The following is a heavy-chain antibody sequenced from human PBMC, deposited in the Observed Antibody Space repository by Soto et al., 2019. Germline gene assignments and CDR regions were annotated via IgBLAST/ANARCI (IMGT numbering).Heavy chain of an antibody. CDR2: IYYSGST. Sequence: QVQLQESGPGLVKPSETLSLTCTVSGGSISSYYWSWIRQPPGKGLEWIGYIYYSGSTNYNPSLKSRVTISVDTSKNQFSLKLSSVTAADTAVYYCARDVGLYYDFWSGHNWFDPWGQGTLVTVSS. CDR3: ARDVGLYYDFWSGHNWFDP. D-gene: IGHD3-3*01. J-gene: IGHJ5*02. CDR1: GGSISSYY. V-gene: IGHV4-59*01.